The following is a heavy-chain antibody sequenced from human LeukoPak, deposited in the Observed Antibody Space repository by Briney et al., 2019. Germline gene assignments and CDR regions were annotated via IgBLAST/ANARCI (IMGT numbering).Heavy chain of an antibody. J-gene: IGHJ4*02. V-gene: IGHV3-64D*09. CDR1: GFIFSSYA. CDR3: VGYCSTTSCLYDY. D-gene: IGHD2-2*01. CDR2: ISNNGGTT. Sequence: GGSLRLSCSASGFIFSSYAMHWVRQAPGKGLEYVSAISNNGGTTYYADSVKGRFTISRDNSKNTLYLHMRSLRAEDTAVYYCVGYCSTTSCLYDYWGQGTLVTASS.